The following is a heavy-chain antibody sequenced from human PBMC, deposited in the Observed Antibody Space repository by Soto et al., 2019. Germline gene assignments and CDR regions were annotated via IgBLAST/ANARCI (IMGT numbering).Heavy chain of an antibody. Sequence: SETRSRTWTVSGGSVSSGIYYWSWIRQPPGKVLEWIGYIYYSGSTNYNPSLKSRVTISVDTSKNQFSLKLSSVTAADTAVYYCARDSGEMATTYYYYGMDVWGQGTTVTVSS. CDR3: ARDSGEMATTYYYYGMDV. V-gene: IGHV4-61*01. CDR1: GGSVSSGIYY. D-gene: IGHD1-1*01. J-gene: IGHJ6*02. CDR2: IYYSGST.